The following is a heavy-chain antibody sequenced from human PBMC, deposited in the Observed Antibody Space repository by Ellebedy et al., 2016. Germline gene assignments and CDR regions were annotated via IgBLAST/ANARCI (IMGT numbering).Heavy chain of an antibody. CDR3: ARLLMAATRGAGWFDS. CDR1: GYNFTNYW. V-gene: IGHV5-51*01. CDR2: VYPDDSDT. J-gene: IGHJ5*01. D-gene: IGHD5-24*01. Sequence: GGSLRLSCKASGYNFTNYWIAWVRQMPGKGLEWMGIVYPDDSDTRYSPSFRGQVTFSADKSLPTAYLQWASLKASDTAIYYCARLLMAATRGAGWFDSWGQGTLVTVSS.